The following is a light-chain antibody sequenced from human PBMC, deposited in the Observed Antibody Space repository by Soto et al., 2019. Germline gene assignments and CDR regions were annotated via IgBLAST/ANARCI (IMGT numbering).Light chain of an antibody. V-gene: IGKV3-11*01. CDR2: DAS. J-gene: IGKJ2*01. CDR3: QQRSNWPPGIT. CDR1: RSINNC. Sequence: EIVLPQSPATLSLSPGESATLSCRASRSINNCLAWYQQRPGQAPGLLFYDASNRATGIPARFNGSGSGTDFTLTITALEPDDFAVYDCQQRSNWPPGITFGQGTKLEIK.